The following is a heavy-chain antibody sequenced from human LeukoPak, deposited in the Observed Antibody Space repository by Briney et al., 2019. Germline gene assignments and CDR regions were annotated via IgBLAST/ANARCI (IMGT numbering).Heavy chain of an antibody. J-gene: IGHJ4*02. Sequence: SETLSLTCTVSGYSISSGYYWGWIRQPPGKGLEWIGSIYHSGSTYYNPSLKSRVTISVDTSKNQFSLKLSSVTAADTAVYYCARGRYTYGNAFDYWGQGTLVTVSS. V-gene: IGHV4-38-2*02. CDR2: IYHSGST. CDR1: GYSISSGYY. CDR3: ARGRYTYGNAFDY. D-gene: IGHD5-18*01.